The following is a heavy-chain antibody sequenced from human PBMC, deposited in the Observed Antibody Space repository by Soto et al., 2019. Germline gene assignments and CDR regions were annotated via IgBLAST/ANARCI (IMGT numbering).Heavy chain of an antibody. D-gene: IGHD6-19*01. CDR2: INPNSGGT. CDR1: GYTFTGYY. V-gene: IGHV1-2*04. CDR3: ARGHQDPDIAVGGLFAC. Sequence: ASVKVSCKASGYTFTGYYMHWVRQAPGQGLEWMGWINPNSGGTNYAQKFQGWVTMTRDTSISTAYMERSRLRSDDTAGCYCARGHQDPDIAVGGLFACWGRGTLVTVSS. J-gene: IGHJ4*02.